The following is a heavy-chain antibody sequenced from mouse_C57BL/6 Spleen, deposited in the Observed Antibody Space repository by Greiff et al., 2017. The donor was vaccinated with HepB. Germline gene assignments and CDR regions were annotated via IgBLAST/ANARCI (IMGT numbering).Heavy chain of an antibody. J-gene: IGHJ4*01. CDR3: ARHGTVVDYAMDY. Sequence: EVQLVESGGGLVQPGGSLKLSCAASGFTFSDYGMAWVRQAPRKGPEWVAFISNLAYSIYYADTVTGRFTISRENAKNTLYLEMSSLRSEDTAMYYCARHGTVVDYAMDYWGQGTSVTVSS. D-gene: IGHD1-1*01. CDR2: ISNLAYSI. V-gene: IGHV5-15*01. CDR1: GFTFSDYG.